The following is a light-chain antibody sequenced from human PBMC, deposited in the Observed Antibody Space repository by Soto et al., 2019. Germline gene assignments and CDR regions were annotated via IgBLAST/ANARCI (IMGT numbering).Light chain of an antibody. V-gene: IGLV2-14*01. Sequence: QSALTQPASVSGSPGQSITISSTGTSSDVGDYDYVSWYQQHPGKAPKLMIYEVSNRPSGVSNRFSGSKSGNTASLTIAGLQTEDEADYYCSSYTASGTLPYVFGTGIKVTVL. J-gene: IGLJ1*01. CDR1: SSDVGDYDY. CDR3: SSYTASGTLPYV. CDR2: EVS.